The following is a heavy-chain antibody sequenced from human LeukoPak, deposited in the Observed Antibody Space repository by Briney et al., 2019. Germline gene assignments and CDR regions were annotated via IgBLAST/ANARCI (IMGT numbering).Heavy chain of an antibody. CDR2: INHSGST. Sequence: PSETLSLTCAVYGGSFSGYYWSWIRQPPGKGLEWIGVINHSGSTNYNPSLKSRVTISVDTSKNQFSLKLSSVTAADTAVYYCASFRGYSGYDFFYFDYWGQGTLVTVSS. CDR3: ASFRGYSGYDFFYFDY. D-gene: IGHD5-12*01. V-gene: IGHV4-34*01. J-gene: IGHJ4*02. CDR1: GGSFSGYY.